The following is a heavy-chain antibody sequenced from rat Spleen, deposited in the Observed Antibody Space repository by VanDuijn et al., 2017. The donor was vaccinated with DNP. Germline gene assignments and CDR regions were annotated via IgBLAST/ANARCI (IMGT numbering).Heavy chain of an antibody. Sequence: EVQLRESGPGLVKPSQSLSLTCSVTGDSIISNYWGWIRTFPGNKMEWIGHISYSGRTTYNPSLKSRISITRDTSKNQFFLQVNSVTTEDTATYYCARWPGYNPPYAMDAWGQGTSVTVSS. CDR2: ISYSGRT. D-gene: IGHD1-4*01. CDR3: ARWPGYNPPYAMDA. V-gene: IGHV3-1*01. CDR1: GDSIISNY. J-gene: IGHJ4*01.